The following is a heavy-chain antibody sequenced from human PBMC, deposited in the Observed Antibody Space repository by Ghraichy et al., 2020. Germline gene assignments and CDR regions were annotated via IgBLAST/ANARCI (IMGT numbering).Heavy chain of an antibody. J-gene: IGHJ3*02. D-gene: IGHD3-16*01. Sequence: ESLNISCTVSGGSISSYYWSWIRQPPGKGLEWIGYIYYSGSTNYNPSLKSRVTISVDTSKNQFSLKLSSVTAADTAVYYCARDRYDSDAFDIWGQGTMVTVSS. CDR3: ARDRYDSDAFDI. CDR2: IYYSGST. V-gene: IGHV4-59*01. CDR1: GGSISSYY.